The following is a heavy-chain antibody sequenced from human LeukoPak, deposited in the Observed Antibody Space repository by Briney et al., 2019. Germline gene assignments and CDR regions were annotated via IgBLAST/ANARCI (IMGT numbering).Heavy chain of an antibody. V-gene: IGHV4-31*03. CDR2: IYYSGST. D-gene: IGHD2-15*01. CDR1: GGSISSGGCY. Sequence: PSQTLSLTCTVSGGSISSGGCYWSWLRQHPGTGLEWIGYIYYSGSTYYNPSLKSRVTISVDTSKNQFSLKLSSVTAADTAVYYCARYRSGTKHGGFDRWGQGTLVTVSS. CDR3: ARYRSGTKHGGFDR. J-gene: IGHJ5*02.